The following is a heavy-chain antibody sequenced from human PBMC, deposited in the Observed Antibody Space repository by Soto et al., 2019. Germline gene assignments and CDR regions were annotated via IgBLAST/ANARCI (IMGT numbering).Heavy chain of an antibody. CDR3: ARGPVFYDFWSGDYYYGMDV. Sequence: RLSCAASGFTFSSYAMHWVRQAPGKGLEWVAVISYDGSNKYYADSVKGRFTISRDNSKNTLYLQMNSLRAEDTAVYYCARGPVFYDFWSGDYYYGMDVWGQGTTVTVSS. CDR1: GFTFSSYA. D-gene: IGHD3-3*01. J-gene: IGHJ6*02. CDR2: ISYDGSNK. V-gene: IGHV3-30-3*01.